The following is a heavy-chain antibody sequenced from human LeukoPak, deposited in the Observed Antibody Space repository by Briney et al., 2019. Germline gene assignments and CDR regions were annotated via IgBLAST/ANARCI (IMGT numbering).Heavy chain of an antibody. D-gene: IGHD2-2*01. CDR2: IYYSGST. CDR1: GGSISSYY. CDR3: ARGYQLLSTASYYFDY. J-gene: IGHJ4*02. Sequence: SKTLSLTCTVSGGSISSYYWSWIRQPPGKGLEWIGYIYYSGSTNYNPSLKSRVTISVDTSKNQSSLKLSSVTAADTAVYYCARGYQLLSTASYYFDYWGQGTLVTVSS. V-gene: IGHV4-59*01.